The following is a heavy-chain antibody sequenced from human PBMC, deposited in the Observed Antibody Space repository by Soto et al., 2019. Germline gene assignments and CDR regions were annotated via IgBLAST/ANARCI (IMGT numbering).Heavy chain of an antibody. CDR2: IYATGTT. Sequence: SETLSLTCTVSGASISGYYWSWIRKSAGKGLEWIGRIYATGTTDYNPSLKSRVMMSVDTAKKQFSLRLRSVTAADTAVYYCVRDGTKTLRDWFDPGGQGISVTVSS. CDR3: VRDGTKTLRDWFDP. V-gene: IGHV4-4*07. J-gene: IGHJ5*02. D-gene: IGHD1-1*01. CDR1: GASISGYY.